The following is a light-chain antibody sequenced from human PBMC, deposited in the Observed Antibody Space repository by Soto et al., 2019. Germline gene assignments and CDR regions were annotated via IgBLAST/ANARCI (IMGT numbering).Light chain of an antibody. CDR1: QSVSTNY. CDR3: QQYGSSRT. CDR2: GAT. Sequence: EIVLLQSPGTLSLSQGERATLSCRASQSVSTNYLACYQQKPGQAPRLLIYGATNTATGIPDRLSGSGSGTDFTLTISRLEPEDFAVYYCQQYGSSRTFGQGTKVEIK. V-gene: IGKV3-20*01. J-gene: IGKJ1*01.